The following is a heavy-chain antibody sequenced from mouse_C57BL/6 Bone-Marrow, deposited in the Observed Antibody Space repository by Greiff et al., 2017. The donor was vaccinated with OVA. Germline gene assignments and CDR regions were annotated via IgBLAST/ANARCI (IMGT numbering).Heavy chain of an antibody. Sequence: VQLQQPGAELVMPGASVKLSCKASGYTFTSYWMHWVKQRPGQGLEWIGEIDPSDSYTNYNQKFKGKSTLTVDKSSSTAYMQLSSLTSEDSAVYYCASLYGNYFAYWGQGTLVTVSA. J-gene: IGHJ3*01. CDR1: GYTFTSYW. D-gene: IGHD2-1*01. CDR2: IDPSDSYT. CDR3: ASLYGNYFAY. V-gene: IGHV1-69*01.